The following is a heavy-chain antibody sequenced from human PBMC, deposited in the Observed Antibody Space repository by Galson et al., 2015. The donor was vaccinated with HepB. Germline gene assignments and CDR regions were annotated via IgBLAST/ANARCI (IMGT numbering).Heavy chain of an antibody. V-gene: IGHV3-23*01. J-gene: IGHJ1*01. Sequence: SLRLSCAASGFTFSSYAMSWVRQAPGKGLEWVSAISGSGGSTYYADSVKGRFTISRDNSKNTLYLQMNSLRAEDTAVYYCAKWSSSLRYFQHWGQGTLVTVSS. CDR2: ISGSGGST. D-gene: IGHD6-6*01. CDR3: AKWSSSLRYFQH. CDR1: GFTFSSYA.